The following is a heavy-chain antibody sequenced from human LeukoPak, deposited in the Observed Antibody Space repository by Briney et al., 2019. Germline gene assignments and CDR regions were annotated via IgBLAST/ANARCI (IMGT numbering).Heavy chain of an antibody. J-gene: IGHJ6*02. V-gene: IGHV1-2*02. CDR2: INPNSGGT. CDR1: GYAFTGYY. CDR3: ARLDRLIRSPTTTSQYYYGMDV. Sequence: GASVKVSCKASGYAFTGYYIHWVRQAPGQGLEWMGWINPNSGGTKYAQKFQGRVTMTRDTSITTAYMGLSRLRSDDTAVYYCARLDRLIRSPTTTSQYYYGMDVWGQGTTVTVSS. D-gene: IGHD5-12*01.